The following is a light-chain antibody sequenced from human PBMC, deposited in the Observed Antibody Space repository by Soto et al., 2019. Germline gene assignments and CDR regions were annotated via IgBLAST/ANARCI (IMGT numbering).Light chain of an antibody. CDR1: RIINTY. V-gene: IGKV1-39*01. CDR2: SAS. CDR3: QQSYSNPLT. J-gene: IGKJ4*01. Sequence: DIQVTQSPSSLSASVGDRVTPSCRASRIINTYLNWYQQKPGQAPTLLIYSASILQSGVPSRFTGSGSGTDFFLTISSLQPEDFAVYYCQQSYSNPLTFGGGTRVQIK.